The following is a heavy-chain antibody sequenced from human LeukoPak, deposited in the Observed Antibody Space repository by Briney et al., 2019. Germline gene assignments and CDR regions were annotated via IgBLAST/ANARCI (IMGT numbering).Heavy chain of an antibody. Sequence: PSETLSLTCTVSGGSISSYYWSWIRQPPGKGLEWIGYIYYSGSTNYNPSLKSRVTISVDTSKNQFSLKLSSETAADTAVYYCARDTALSRTTVTTHYYYYGVDVWGQGTTVTVSS. V-gene: IGHV4-59*01. CDR2: IYYSGST. CDR1: GGSISSYY. J-gene: IGHJ6*02. CDR3: ARDTALSRTTVTTHYYYYGVDV. D-gene: IGHD4-17*01.